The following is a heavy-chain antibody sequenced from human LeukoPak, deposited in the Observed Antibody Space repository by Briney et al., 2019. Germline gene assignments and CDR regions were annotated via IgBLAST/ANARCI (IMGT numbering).Heavy chain of an antibody. CDR1: GGSISSGSYY. D-gene: IGHD6-6*01. V-gene: IGHV4-61*02. Sequence: PSQTLSLTCTVSGGSISSGSYYWSWIRQPAGKGLEWIGRIYTSGSTNYNPSLKSRVTISVDTSKNQFSLKLSSVTAADTAVYYCARESIAARAFDYWGQGTLVTVSS. CDR2: IYTSGST. CDR3: ARESIAARAFDY. J-gene: IGHJ4*02.